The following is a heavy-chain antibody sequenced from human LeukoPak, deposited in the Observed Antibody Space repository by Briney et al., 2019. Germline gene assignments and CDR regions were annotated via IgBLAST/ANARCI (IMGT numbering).Heavy chain of an antibody. D-gene: IGHD6-19*01. CDR1: GVSISRLY. V-gene: IGHV4-4*09. J-gene: IGHJ4*02. CDR3: VQTTGWPGFDY. CDR2: IYNGVPT. Sequence: SETLSLICTTSGVSISRLYWSWVRQPPGKGLEWIGNIYNGVPTFFNPSLKSRVTILVDASKRQFSLQLASVTAADTAVYYCVQTTGWPGFDYWGQGILVTVSS.